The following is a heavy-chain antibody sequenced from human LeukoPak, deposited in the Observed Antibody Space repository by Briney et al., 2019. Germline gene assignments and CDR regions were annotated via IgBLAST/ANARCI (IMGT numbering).Heavy chain of an antibody. D-gene: IGHD6-19*01. CDR2: IIPILGIA. Sequence: GASVKVSCKASGGTFSSYAISWVRQAPGQGLEWMGRIIPILGIANYAQKFQGRVTITADKSTSTAYMELSSLRSEDTAVYYCARDGEYSSGWYGGNYFDYWGQGTLVTVSS. CDR1: GGTFSSYA. CDR3: ARDGEYSSGWYGGNYFDY. V-gene: IGHV1-69*04. J-gene: IGHJ4*02.